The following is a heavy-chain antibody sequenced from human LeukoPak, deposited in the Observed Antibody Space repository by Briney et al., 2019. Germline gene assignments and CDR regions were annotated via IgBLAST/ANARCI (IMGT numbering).Heavy chain of an antibody. CDR3: GRGRARGYSGYVIDY. CDR1: RFNHSSYW. CDR2: INYDGTTK. V-gene: IGHV3-74*01. D-gene: IGHD5-12*01. Sequence: GVTVRLSCAASRFNHSSYWMQWVPQAPGKGLVWISRINYDGTTKSYADFVERRFTNSRHNPKNTLHEAEKRDIAEDTAAFYCGRGRARGYSGYVIDYWGQGTPITVSS. J-gene: IGHJ4*02.